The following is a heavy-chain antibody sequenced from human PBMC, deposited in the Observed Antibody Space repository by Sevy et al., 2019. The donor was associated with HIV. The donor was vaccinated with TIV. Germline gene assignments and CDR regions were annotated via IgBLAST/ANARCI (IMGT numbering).Heavy chain of an antibody. D-gene: IGHD2-2*01. CDR1: GFTFDDYT. CDR2: ISWDGDST. V-gene: IGHV3-43*01. CDR3: AKALRTGTRSHRVLDSRYYYYYYGMDV. J-gene: IGHJ6*02. Sequence: GGSLRLSCAASGFTFDDYTMHWVRQAPGKGLEWVSLISWDGDSTYYADSVKGRFTISRDNSKNSLYLQMNSLRTEDTALYYCAKALRTGTRSHRVLDSRYYYYYYGMDVWGQGTTVTVSS.